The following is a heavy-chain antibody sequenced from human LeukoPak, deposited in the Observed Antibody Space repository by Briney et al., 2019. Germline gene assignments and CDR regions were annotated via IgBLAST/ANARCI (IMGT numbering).Heavy chain of an antibody. CDR2: ISSDGGTI. CDR1: GVTFSRKT. CDR3: ARDNGMTSGWYAGRIDYYYGMDV. J-gene: IGHJ6*02. Sequence: GGSLRLSCAASGVTFSRKTRNWVRQAPGKGLEWVGYISSDGGTIYYADSVRGRFTISRDNAKNSLYLQMNSLRDEDTAVYYCARDNGMTSGWYAGRIDYYYGMDVWGQGTTVTVSS. D-gene: IGHD6-19*01. V-gene: IGHV3-48*02.